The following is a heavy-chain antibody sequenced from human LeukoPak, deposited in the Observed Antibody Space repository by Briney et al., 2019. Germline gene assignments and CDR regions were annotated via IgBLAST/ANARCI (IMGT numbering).Heavy chain of an antibody. CDR1: GGSISSGSYY. CDR2: IYYSGST. J-gene: IGHJ4*02. D-gene: IGHD3-22*01. CDR3: ARGTYYYDSSGYSDYYFDY. Sequence: PSETLSLTCTVSGGSISSGSYYWSWIRQPPGKGLEWIGSIYYSGSTYYNPSLKSRVTISVDTPKNQFSLKLSSVTAADTAAYHCARGTYYYDSSGYSDYYFDYWGQGTLVTVSS. V-gene: IGHV4-39*07.